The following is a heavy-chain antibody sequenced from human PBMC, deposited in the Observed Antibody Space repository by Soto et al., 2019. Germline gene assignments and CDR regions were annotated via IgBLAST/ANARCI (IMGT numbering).Heavy chain of an antibody. J-gene: IGHJ4*02. CDR1: GGSVSSGTYH. CDR3: AREATAFGVLILDY. Sequence: LSLTCTVSGGSVSSGTYHWSWVRQPPGKGLEWLGYIYYSGTTKYNPSLKSRVTISADTSKNQFSLKLSSVTAADTAVYYCAREATAFGVLILDYWGQGSLVTVSS. D-gene: IGHD3-3*01. CDR2: IYYSGTT. V-gene: IGHV4-61*01.